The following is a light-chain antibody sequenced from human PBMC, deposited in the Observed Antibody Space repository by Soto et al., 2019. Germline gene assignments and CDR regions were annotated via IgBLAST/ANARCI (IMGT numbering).Light chain of an antibody. CDR3: LQDHSCPWT. CDR2: TSS. V-gene: IGKV1-6*01. CDR1: EDIRFD. J-gene: IGKJ1*01. Sequence: AVQVTQTPSSLSASVGDTVTITCRASEDIRFDVAWYQQKSGRAPRLLLYTSSHRQSGVPSRFTGSASGTVVRLTIRGLLPDDFAVCYCLQDHSCPWTFGQGTK.